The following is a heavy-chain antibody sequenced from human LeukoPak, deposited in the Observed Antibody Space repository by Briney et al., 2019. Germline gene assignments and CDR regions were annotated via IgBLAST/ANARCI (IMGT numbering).Heavy chain of an antibody. CDR2: INSDGSST. CDR3: ARESSPYCSGGSCYTYVDY. CDR1: GFTFSSYW. V-gene: IGHV3-74*01. J-gene: IGHJ4*02. Sequence: GGSLRLSCAASGFTFSSYWMHWVRQAPGKGLVWVSRINSDGSSTSYADSVKGRFTISRDNAKNSLYLQMNSLRAEDTALYHCARESSPYCSGGSCYTYVDYWGQGTLVTVSS. D-gene: IGHD2-15*01.